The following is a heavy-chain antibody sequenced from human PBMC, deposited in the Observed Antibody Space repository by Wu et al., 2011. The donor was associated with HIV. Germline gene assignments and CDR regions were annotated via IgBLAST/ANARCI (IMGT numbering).Heavy chain of an antibody. V-gene: IGHV4-38-2*02. CDR3: AAIVGATRVDY. J-gene: IGHJ4*02. Sequence: VQLQESGPGLVKPSETLSLTCTISGYSITSNYYWGWIRQPPGKGPEWIGSIYHMGTTYYDASLKSRATMSVDTSKNQFSLKLTSVTAADTAVYYCAAIVGATRVDYWGQGTLVTVSS. D-gene: IGHD1-26*01. CDR2: IYHMGTT. CDR1: GYSITSNYY.